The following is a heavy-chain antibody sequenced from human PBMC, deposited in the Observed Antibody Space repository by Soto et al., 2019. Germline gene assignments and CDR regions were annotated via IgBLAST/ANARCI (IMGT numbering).Heavy chain of an antibody. CDR1: DGCSSSSYY. D-gene: IGHD3-16*01. V-gene: IGHV4-38-2*02. CDR3: ARVMGEFSLPASFDFDF. Sequence: SRTLYRTCIDLDGCSSSSYYWGWIRQSPGKGLEWIATMYHTGHTYYNPSLKSRVTISVDTSENHFSLKLSSVTAADTAFYYCARVMGEFSLPASFDFDFWGQGTLVLRSS. J-gene: IGHJ4*02. CDR2: MYHTGHT.